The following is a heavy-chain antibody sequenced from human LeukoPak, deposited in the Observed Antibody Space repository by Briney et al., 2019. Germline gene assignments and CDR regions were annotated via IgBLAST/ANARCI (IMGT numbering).Heavy chain of an antibody. J-gene: IGHJ5*02. V-gene: IGHV1-8*01. D-gene: IGHD1-26*01. Sequence: ASVKVSCKASGYTFTSYDINWVRQATGLGLEWMGWMNPNSGNTGCAQKFQGRVTMTRNTSISTAYMELSSLRSEDTAVYYCARGVMGATTRWFDPWGQGTLVTVSS. CDR3: ARGVMGATTRWFDP. CDR1: GYTFTSYD. CDR2: MNPNSGNT.